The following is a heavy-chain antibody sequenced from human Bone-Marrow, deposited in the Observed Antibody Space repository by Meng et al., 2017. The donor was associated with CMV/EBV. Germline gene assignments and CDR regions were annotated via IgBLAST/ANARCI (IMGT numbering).Heavy chain of an antibody. D-gene: IGHD3-3*01. CDR3: AREVGYDFWSGYYVDY. CDR2: ISSSGSTI. Sequence: GGSLRLSCAASGFTFSSYEMNWVRQAPGKGLEWVSYISSSGSTIYYADSVKGRFTISRDNAKNSLYLQMNSLRAEDTAVYYCAREVGYDFWSGYYVDYWGQGTLVTVSS. CDR1: GFTFSSYE. J-gene: IGHJ4*02. V-gene: IGHV3-48*03.